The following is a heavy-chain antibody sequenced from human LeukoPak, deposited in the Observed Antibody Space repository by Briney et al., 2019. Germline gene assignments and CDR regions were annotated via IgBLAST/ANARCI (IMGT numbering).Heavy chain of an antibody. CDR3: ARVLKYYDSSGYPHDY. CDR2: IWYDGSNK. D-gene: IGHD3-22*01. V-gene: IGHV3-33*01. Sequence: GRSLRLSCAASGFTFSSYGMHWVRQAPGKGLERVAVIWYDGSNKYYADSVKGRFTISRDNSKNTLYLQMNSLRAEDTAVYYCARVLKYYDSSGYPHDYWGQGTLVTVSS. CDR1: GFTFSSYG. J-gene: IGHJ4*02.